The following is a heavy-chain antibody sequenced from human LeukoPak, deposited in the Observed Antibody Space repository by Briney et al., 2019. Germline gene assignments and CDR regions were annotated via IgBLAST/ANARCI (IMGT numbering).Heavy chain of an antibody. CDR1: GYTFTSYG. CDR2: ISAYNGNT. CDR3: ARVPRHANNWNDHYYYYYYMDV. Sequence: GASVKVSCKASGYTFTSYGISWVRQAPGQGLEWMGWISAYNGNTNYAQKLQGRVTITADESTSTAYMELSSLRSEDTAVYYCARVPRHANNWNDHYYYYYYMDVWGKGTTVTISS. D-gene: IGHD1-20*01. J-gene: IGHJ6*03. V-gene: IGHV1-18*01.